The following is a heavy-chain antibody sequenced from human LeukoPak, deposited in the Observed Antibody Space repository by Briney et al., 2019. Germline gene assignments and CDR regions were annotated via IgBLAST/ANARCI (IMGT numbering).Heavy chain of an antibody. Sequence: SETLSLTCTVSGDSISSSYWNWILQTPGKGLEWIGYISASGNTNYNPSLKSRIIISVDMSKNQFSLKLSSVTAADTAVYYCARLIPGTTGLRKNYFDYWGQGTLVTVSS. CDR3: ARLIPGTTGLRKNYFDY. CDR2: ISASGNT. CDR1: GDSISSSY. D-gene: IGHD1-20*01. V-gene: IGHV4-4*09. J-gene: IGHJ4*02.